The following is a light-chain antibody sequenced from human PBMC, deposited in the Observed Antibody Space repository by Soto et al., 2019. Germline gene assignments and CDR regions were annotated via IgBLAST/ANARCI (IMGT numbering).Light chain of an antibody. CDR3: QQYNSYWT. J-gene: IGKJ1*01. Sequence: DIVLTQSPATLSFSPGQTATLSCRASQSVGSYLAWYQQKAGQAPRLLIYEGSNRATGIPTRFSGSGSGTEFTLTISSLQPDDFATYYCQQYNSYWTFGQGTKVDI. V-gene: IGKV3-11*01. CDR2: EGS. CDR1: QSVGSY.